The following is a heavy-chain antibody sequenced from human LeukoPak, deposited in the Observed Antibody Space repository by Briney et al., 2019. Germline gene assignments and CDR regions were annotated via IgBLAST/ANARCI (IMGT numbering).Heavy chain of an antibody. CDR2: IYPGDSDT. D-gene: IGHD6-19*01. Sequence: GESLRISCKGSGYSFTSYWIGWVGQMPGKGLEWMGIIYPGDSDTRYSPSFQGQVTISADKSISTAYLQWSSLKASDTAMYYCARTPQDSSGWYDYYYGMDVWGQGTTVTVSS. CDR3: ARTPQDSSGWYDYYYGMDV. J-gene: IGHJ6*02. CDR1: GYSFTSYW. V-gene: IGHV5-51*01.